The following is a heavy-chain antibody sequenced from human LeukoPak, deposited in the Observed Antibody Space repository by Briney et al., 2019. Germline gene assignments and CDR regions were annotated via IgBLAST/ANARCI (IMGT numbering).Heavy chain of an antibody. CDR2: IYYSGST. CDR3: ASAYYYDSSGYYHFDY. Sequence: SQTLSLTCTVSGGSISSGGYYWSWIHQHPGKGLEWIGYIYYSGSTYYNPSLKSRVTISVDTSKNQFSLKLSSVTAADTAVYYCASAYYYDSSGYYHFDYWGQGTLVTVSS. D-gene: IGHD3-22*01. J-gene: IGHJ4*02. V-gene: IGHV4-31*03. CDR1: GGSISSGGYY.